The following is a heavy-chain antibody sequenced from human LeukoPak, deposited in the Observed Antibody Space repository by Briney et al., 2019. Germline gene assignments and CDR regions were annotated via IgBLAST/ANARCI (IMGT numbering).Heavy chain of an antibody. CDR2: VRSKTYRGTT. V-gene: IGHV3-49*03. J-gene: IGHJ4*02. CDR3: TRDTVYYDSTD. Sequence: GESLRLSCTASGFTFGDFAMSWFRQAPGKGREWVAFVRSKTYRGTTEYATSVRGRFTISRDDPKSIAYLQMDSLKTEDTAVYYCTRDTVYYDSTDWGQGTLVTVSS. CDR1: GFTFGDFA. D-gene: IGHD3-9*01.